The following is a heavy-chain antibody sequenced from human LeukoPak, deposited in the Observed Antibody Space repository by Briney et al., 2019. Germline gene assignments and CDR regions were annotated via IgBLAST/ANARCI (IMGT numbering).Heavy chain of an antibody. V-gene: IGHV3-7*01. CDR3: ARDSEYSSLDY. CDR2: INHNGNVN. Sequence: GGSLRLSCAASGFTFSSYWMNWARQAPGKGLEWVASINHNGNVNYYVDSVKGRFTISRDNAKNSLYLQMNGLRAEDTAVYYCARDSEYSSLDYWGQGTLVTVSS. D-gene: IGHD6-6*01. CDR1: GFTFSSYW. J-gene: IGHJ4*02.